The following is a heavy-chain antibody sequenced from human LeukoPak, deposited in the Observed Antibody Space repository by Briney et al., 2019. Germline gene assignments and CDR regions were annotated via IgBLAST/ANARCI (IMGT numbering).Heavy chain of an antibody. CDR2: TSAYNGNT. D-gene: IGHD4-17*01. J-gene: IGHJ5*02. Sequence: GASVKVSCKASGYTFTIYGISWVRQPPGQGLEWMGLTSAYNGNTNYAQKLQGRVTMTTDTSTSTAYMELRSLRSDNTAVYYCARDQVRGVTVTTFNWFDPWGQGTLVTVSS. CDR3: ARDQVRGVTVTTFNWFDP. V-gene: IGHV1-18*01. CDR1: GYTFTIYG.